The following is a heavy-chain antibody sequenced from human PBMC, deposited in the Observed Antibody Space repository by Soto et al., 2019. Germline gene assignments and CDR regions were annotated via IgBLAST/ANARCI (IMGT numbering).Heavy chain of an antibody. CDR2: LFYSRNT. J-gene: IGHJ6*02. V-gene: IGHV4-39*01. Sequence: QLQLQESGPGLVRPLETRSLTCPVSGASVTSGRYYWGGIRQPPGKGLEWIGCLFYSRNTYYNPSLKSRVSITVDTNKNQFSLKLTPVTDADAAVYYCAGLNSYQRDWENYHYYDLDVWGQGTTVTVSS. D-gene: IGHD3-16*02. CDR3: AGLNSYQRDWENYHYYDLDV. CDR1: GASVTSGRYY.